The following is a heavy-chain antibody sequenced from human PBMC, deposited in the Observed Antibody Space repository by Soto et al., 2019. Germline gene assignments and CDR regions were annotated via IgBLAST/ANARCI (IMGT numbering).Heavy chain of an antibody. Sequence: ASVKVSCKASGYTFTGYYMHWVRQAPGQGLEWMGWINPNSGGTNYAQKFQGRVTMTRDTSISTAYMELSRLRSDDTAVYYCAREPPNYYGMGVWGQGTTVTVSS. J-gene: IGHJ6*02. CDR1: GYTFTGYY. CDR3: AREPPNYYGMGV. CDR2: INPNSGGT. V-gene: IGHV1-2*02.